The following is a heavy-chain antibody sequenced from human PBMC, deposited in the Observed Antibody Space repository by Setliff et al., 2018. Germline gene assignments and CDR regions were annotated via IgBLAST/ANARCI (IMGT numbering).Heavy chain of an antibody. V-gene: IGHV1-69*05. Sequence: SVKVSCKASGGTFSSYGISWVRQAPGQGLDWMGGIIPIFGTANYAQKFQGRVTMTRDTSTSTVYMELGSLRSEDTAVYYCARAPLESGYNYGQGHYFDYWGQGTLVTVSS. D-gene: IGHD5-18*01. J-gene: IGHJ4*02. CDR2: IIPIFGTA. CDR1: GGTFSSYG. CDR3: ARAPLESGYNYGQGHYFDY.